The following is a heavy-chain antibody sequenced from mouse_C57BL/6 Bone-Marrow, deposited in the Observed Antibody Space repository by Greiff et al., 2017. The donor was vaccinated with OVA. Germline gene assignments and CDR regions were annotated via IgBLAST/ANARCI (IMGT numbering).Heavy chain of an antibody. J-gene: IGHJ2*01. CDR1: GFTFSNYW. CDR3: TGEGGKGCDY. V-gene: IGHV6-3*01. CDR2: IRLKSDNYAT. Sequence: EVKLQESGGGLVQPGGSMKLSCVASGFTFSNYWMNWVRQSPEKGLEWVAQIRLKSDNYATHYAESVKGRFTISRDDSKSSVYLQMNNLRAEDTGIYYCTGEGGKGCDYWGQGTTLTVSS. D-gene: IGHD1-1*02.